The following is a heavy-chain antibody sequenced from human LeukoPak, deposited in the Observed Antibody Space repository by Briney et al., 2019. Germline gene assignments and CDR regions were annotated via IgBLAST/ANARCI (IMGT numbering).Heavy chain of an antibody. J-gene: IGHJ4*02. CDR2: IYYSGST. CDR3: ASFYYDFWSGYCIFDY. Sequence: SETLSLTCTVSGGSISSSSYYWGWIRQPPGKGLEWIGSIYYSGSTYYNPSLKSRVTISVDTSKNQLSLKLSSVTAADTAVYYCASFYYDFWSGYCIFDYWGQGTLVTVSS. CDR1: GGSISSSSYY. V-gene: IGHV4-39*01. D-gene: IGHD3-3*01.